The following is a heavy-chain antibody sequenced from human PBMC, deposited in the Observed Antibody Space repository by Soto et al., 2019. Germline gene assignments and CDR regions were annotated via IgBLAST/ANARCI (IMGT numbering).Heavy chain of an antibody. D-gene: IGHD6-13*01. CDR1: GYSFTSYW. CDR3: LRLGLYSSRASDH. J-gene: IGHJ4*02. CDR2: MYPGDSDT. V-gene: IGHV5-51*01. Sequence: HGESLKISCKGSGYSFTSYWIGWVRQLPGKGLEWMATMYPGDSDTRYSPSSQGQVTISADKSITTAYLQWTSLRASDTAMYYCLRLGLYSSRASDHWGQGTLVTVSS.